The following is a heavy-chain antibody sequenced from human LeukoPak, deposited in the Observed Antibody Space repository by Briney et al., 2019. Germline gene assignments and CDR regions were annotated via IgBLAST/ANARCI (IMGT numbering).Heavy chain of an antibody. CDR1: GYTFTSYG. V-gene: IGHV1-18*01. CDR3: ARGRDDYGDYVLDY. Sequence: GASVKVSCKASGYTFTSYGISWVRQAPGQGLEWMGWISAYNGSTNYAQKLQGRVTMTTDTSTSTAYMELRSLRSDDTAVYYCARGRDDYGDYVLDYWGQGTLVTVSS. CDR2: ISAYNGST. D-gene: IGHD4-17*01. J-gene: IGHJ4*02.